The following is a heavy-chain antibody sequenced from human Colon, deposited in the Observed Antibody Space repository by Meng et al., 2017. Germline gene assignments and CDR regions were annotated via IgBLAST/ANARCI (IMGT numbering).Heavy chain of an antibody. D-gene: IGHD3-10*01. CDR2: ISAHNGNT. V-gene: IGHV1-18*01. J-gene: IGHJ4*02. CDR1: GYTFTNYG. Sequence: ASVKVSCKASGYTFTNYGVNWVRAAPGQGLEWMGWISAHNGNTHYAQKFQGRVTLSTDTSTSTAYMELSSLRSDDTAAYYCARSEWFGEKDYWGQGTVVTVSS. CDR3: ARSEWFGEKDY.